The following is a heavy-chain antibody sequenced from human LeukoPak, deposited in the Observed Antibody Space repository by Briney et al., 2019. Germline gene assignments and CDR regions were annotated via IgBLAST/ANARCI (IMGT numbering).Heavy chain of an antibody. CDR1: GYTFTNYG. V-gene: IGHV1-18*01. J-gene: IGHJ5*02. CDR3: ARGDVVVSAAVRFDP. CDR2: ISAHNGKT. Sequence: GASVKVSFKASGYTFTNYGITWVRQAPGQGLEWKGWISAHNGKTNYAQKFQGRVTMTTDTSTSTAYMELRSLRSDDTAVYYCARGDVVVSAAVRFDPWGQGTLVTVSS. D-gene: IGHD2-2*01.